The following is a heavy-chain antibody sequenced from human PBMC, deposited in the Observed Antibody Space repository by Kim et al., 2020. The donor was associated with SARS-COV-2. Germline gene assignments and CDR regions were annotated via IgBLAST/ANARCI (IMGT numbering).Heavy chain of an antibody. CDR3: ARDLYYGSGSYYPGYMDV. Sequence: GRFTISRDNAKNSLYLQMNSLRAEDTAVYYCARDLYYGSGSYYPGYMDVWGKGTTVTVSS. D-gene: IGHD3-10*01. J-gene: IGHJ6*03. V-gene: IGHV3-11*06.